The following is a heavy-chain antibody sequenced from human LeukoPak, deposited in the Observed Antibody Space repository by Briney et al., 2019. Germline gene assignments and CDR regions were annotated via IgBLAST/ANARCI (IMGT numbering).Heavy chain of an antibody. CDR3: ARDLSPYGSGREA. D-gene: IGHD3-10*01. J-gene: IGHJ5*02. CDR2: IYSGGST. Sequence: PGGSLRLSCAASGFTVSSNYMSWVRQAPGKGLEWVSVIYSGGSTYYADSVKGRFTISRDNSKNTLYLQMNSLRAEDTAVYYCARDLSPYGSGREAWGQGTLVTVSS. V-gene: IGHV3-66*01. CDR1: GFTVSSNY.